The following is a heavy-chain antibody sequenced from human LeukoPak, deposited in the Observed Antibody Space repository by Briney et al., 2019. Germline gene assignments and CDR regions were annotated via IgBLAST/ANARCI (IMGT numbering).Heavy chain of an antibody. V-gene: IGHV4-39*01. CDR3: ARHIDYDILTGYSDYGMDV. CDR2: IHYSGST. D-gene: IGHD3-9*01. J-gene: IGHJ6*02. Sequence: PSETLSLTCTVSGGSISSSSYYWGWIRQPPGKGLEWIGSIHYSGSTYYNPSLKSRVTISVDTSKNQFSLKLSSVTAADTAVYYCARHIDYDILTGYSDYGMDVWGQGTTVTVSS. CDR1: GGSISSSSYY.